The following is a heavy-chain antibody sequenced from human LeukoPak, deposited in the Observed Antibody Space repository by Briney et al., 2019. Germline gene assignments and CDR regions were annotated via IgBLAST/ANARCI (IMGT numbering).Heavy chain of an antibody. D-gene: IGHD4-23*01. CDR2: INHSGST. Sequence: KPSETLSLTCAVYGGSFSGYYWSWIRQPPGKGLEWIGEINHSGSTNYNPSLKSRVTISVDTSKNQFSLKLSSVTAADTAVYYCARGRYGGKRNFDYWGQGTLVTVSS. V-gene: IGHV4-34*01. CDR3: ARGRYGGKRNFDY. J-gene: IGHJ4*02. CDR1: GGSFSGYY.